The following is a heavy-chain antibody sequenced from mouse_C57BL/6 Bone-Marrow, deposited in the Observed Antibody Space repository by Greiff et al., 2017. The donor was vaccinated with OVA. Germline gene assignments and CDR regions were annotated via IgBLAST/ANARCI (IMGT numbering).Heavy chain of an antibody. D-gene: IGHD1-1*01. CDR1: GYTFTSYW. Sequence: QVQLQQPGAELVKPGASVKMSCKASGYTFTSYWITWVKQRPGQGLEWIGDIYPGSGSTNYNEKFKGKATLTVDKSSSTAYMLLSSLTSEDSAVYFCARSDYYGSSSYYFDYWGQGTTLTVSS. CDR2: IYPGSGST. J-gene: IGHJ2*01. V-gene: IGHV1-55*01. CDR3: ARSDYYGSSSYYFDY.